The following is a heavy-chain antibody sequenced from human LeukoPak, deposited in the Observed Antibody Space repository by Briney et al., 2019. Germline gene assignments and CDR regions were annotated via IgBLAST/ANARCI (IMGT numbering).Heavy chain of an antibody. J-gene: IGHJ4*02. CDR1: GGSISSYY. CDR3: AKHYMGSYDNRGLDY. CDR2: IYYSGST. V-gene: IGHV4-59*08. Sequence: SETLSLTCTVSGGSISSYYWSWIRQPPGKGLEWIGYIYYSGSTNYNPSLKSRVTISVDTSKNQFSLKLSSVTAADTAVYYCAKHYMGSYDNRGLDYWGQGTLVTVSS. D-gene: IGHD3-10*01.